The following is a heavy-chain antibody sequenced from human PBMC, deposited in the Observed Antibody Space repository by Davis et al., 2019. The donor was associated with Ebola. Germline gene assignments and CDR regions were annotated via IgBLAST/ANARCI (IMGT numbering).Heavy chain of an antibody. CDR3: AKGDFWSGYIRGGIYFDY. V-gene: IGHV3-7*03. J-gene: IGHJ4*02. CDR1: GFTFSSYW. D-gene: IGHD3-3*01. CDR2: IKQDGSEK. Sequence: PSETLSLTCAASGFTFSSYWMSWVRQAPGKGLEWVANIKQDGSEKYYVDSVKGRFTISRDNSKNTLYLQMNSLRAEDTAVYYCAKGDFWSGYIRGGIYFDYWGQGTLVTVSS.